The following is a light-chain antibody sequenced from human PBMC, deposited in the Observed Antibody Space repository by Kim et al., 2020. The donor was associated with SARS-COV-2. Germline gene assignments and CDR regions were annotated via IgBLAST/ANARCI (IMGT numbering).Light chain of an antibody. V-gene: IGLV3-1*01. J-gene: IGLJ2*01. CDR3: QAWDRSTAV. CDR1: KLGDKY. CDR2: QDN. Sequence: ELTQPPSVSVSPGQTANITCSGDKLGDKYAFWYQQKPGQSPVLVIYQDNKRPSGIPERFSGSNSANTATLTISGTQAMDEADYYCQAWDRSTAVFGGGTQLTVL.